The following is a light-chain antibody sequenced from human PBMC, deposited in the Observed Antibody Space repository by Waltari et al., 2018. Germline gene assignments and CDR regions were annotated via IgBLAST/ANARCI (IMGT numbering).Light chain of an antibody. V-gene: IGKV4-1*01. CDR2: EAS. Sequence: DIVMTTYSDSMAVFSGEGATTNSKTSQSLYRSNNKSYLAWYQQKPGQPPQMLIYEASTRVSGVPDRFSGSGSGTDFTLTITSLQSEDVAVYYCQQYYNTPPTFGPGTKVDIK. CDR3: QQYYNTPPT. J-gene: IGKJ3*01. CDR1: QSLYRSNNKSY.